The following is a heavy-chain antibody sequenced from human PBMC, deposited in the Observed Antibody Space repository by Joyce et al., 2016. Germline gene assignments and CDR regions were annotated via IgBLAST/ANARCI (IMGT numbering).Heavy chain of an antibody. V-gene: IGHV3-30-3*01. CDR2: ISYDGSNE. D-gene: IGHD6-13*01. CDR3: ARDRVAAAGAGIVDY. J-gene: IGHJ4*02. Sequence: QVQLVESGGGVVQPGRSLRLSCAASGFTFSNYAMLWVRQAPGKGLEWVALISYDGSNEYYAASVKGRFTISRDNSENTLHLQMNSLRSGDTAVYYCARDRVAAAGAGIVDYWGQGTLVTVSS. CDR1: GFTFSNYA.